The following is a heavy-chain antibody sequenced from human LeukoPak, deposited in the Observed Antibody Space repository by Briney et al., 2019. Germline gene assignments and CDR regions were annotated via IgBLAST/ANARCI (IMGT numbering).Heavy chain of an antibody. J-gene: IGHJ6*02. Sequence: PGGSLRLSCAASGFTFSSYAMSWVRQAPGKGLEWVSAISGSGGSTYYADSVKGRFTISRDNSKNTLYLQMNSLRAEDTAGYYCARNQQLGGHSYYYYGMDVWGQGTTVTVSS. D-gene: IGHD3-16*01. CDR3: ARNQQLGGHSYYYYGMDV. CDR2: ISGSGGST. V-gene: IGHV3-23*01. CDR1: GFTFSSYA.